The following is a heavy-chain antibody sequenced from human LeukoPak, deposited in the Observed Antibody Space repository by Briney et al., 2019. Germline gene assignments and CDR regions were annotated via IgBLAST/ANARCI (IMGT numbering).Heavy chain of an antibody. CDR1: GFTFSSYA. V-gene: IGHV3-23*01. D-gene: IGHD3-10*01. J-gene: IGHJ3*02. Sequence: PGGSLRLSCAASGFTFSSYAMSWVRQAPGKGLEWVSAISGSGGSTYYADSVKGRFTISRDNSKNTLYLQMNSLRAEDTAVYYCAKDLFPRVRGSIGYDAFDIWGQGTMVNVSS. CDR2: ISGSGGST. CDR3: AKDLFPRVRGSIGYDAFDI.